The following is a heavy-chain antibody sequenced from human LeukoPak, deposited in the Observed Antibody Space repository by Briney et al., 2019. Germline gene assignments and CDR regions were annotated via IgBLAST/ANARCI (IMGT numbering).Heavy chain of an antibody. V-gene: IGHV1-3*01. Sequence: ASVKVSCKASGYTFTSYAMHWVLQAPGRRLEWMGWINAGNGNTKYSQKFQGRVTITRDTSASTAYMELSSLRSEDTAVYYCAAEYSSSPSYYFDYWGQGTLVTVSS. J-gene: IGHJ4*02. CDR1: GYTFTSYA. CDR3: AAEYSSSPSYYFDY. CDR2: INAGNGNT. D-gene: IGHD6-6*01.